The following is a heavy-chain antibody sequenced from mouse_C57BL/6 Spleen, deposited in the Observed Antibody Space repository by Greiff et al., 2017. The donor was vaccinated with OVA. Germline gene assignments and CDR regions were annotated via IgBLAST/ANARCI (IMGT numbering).Heavy chain of an antibody. Sequence: QVHVKQSGAELVKPGASVKISCKASGYAFSSYWMNWVKQRPGKGLEWIGQIYPGDGDTNYNGKFKGKATLTADKSSSTAYMQLSSLTSEDSAVYFCARKAYYGSSYGYFDVWGTGTTVTVSS. V-gene: IGHV1-80*01. D-gene: IGHD1-1*01. CDR2: IYPGDGDT. CDR3: ARKAYYGSSYGYFDV. CDR1: GYAFSSYW. J-gene: IGHJ1*03.